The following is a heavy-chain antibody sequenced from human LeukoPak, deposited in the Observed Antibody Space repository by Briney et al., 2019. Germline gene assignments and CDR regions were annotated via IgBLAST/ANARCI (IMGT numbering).Heavy chain of an antibody. D-gene: IGHD3-10*01. CDR2: IYTSGST. CDR1: GGXISSYY. V-gene: IGHV4-4*07. CDR3: ARPPMGSVLLVYFDY. Sequence: SETLSLTCTVSGGXISSYYWSWIRQPAGKGLEWIGRIYTSGSTNYNPSLKSRVSMSVDTSKNQFSLKLSSVTAADTAVYYCARPPMGSVLLVYFDYWGQGTLVTVSS. J-gene: IGHJ4*02.